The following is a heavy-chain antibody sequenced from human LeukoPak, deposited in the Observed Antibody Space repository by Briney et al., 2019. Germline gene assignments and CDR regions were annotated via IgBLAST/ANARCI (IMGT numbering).Heavy chain of an antibody. D-gene: IGHD3-22*01. CDR3: ARYYGDSGSQYYFDY. CDR1: GFTFSDAW. V-gene: IGHV3-15*01. CDR2: IKSKTDGGTT. J-gene: IGHJ4*02. Sequence: PGGSLRLSCAASGFTFSDAWMSWVRQAPGKGLEWVGSIKSKTDGGTTDYAAQGKGRFTISRDDSTNTLYLQMNSLKIEDTAVYYCARYYGDSGSQYYFDYWGQGTLVTVSS.